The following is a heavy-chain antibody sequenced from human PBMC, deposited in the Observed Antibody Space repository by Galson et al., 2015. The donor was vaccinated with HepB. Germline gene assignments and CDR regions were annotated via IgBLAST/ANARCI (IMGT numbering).Heavy chain of an antibody. V-gene: IGHV4-34*01. CDR3: ARNDYYGRRSMGY. J-gene: IGHJ4*02. CDR2: INHSGST. D-gene: IGHD3-10*01. Sequence: ETLSLTCAVYGGSFSGYYWSRVRQPPGKGLEWIGEINHSGSTNYNPSLKSRVTVSVDTSKNQFSLKLSSGTAADTAVYYCARNDYYGRRSMGYWGQGTLVTVSS. CDR1: GGSFSGYY.